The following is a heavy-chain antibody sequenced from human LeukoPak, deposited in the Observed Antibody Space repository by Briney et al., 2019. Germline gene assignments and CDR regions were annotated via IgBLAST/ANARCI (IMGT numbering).Heavy chain of an antibody. CDR1: GYTITGYY. J-gene: IGHJ5*02. D-gene: IGHD4-23*01. CDR2: INPNSGGT. V-gene: IGHV1-2*02. CDR3: ARVAPYYGGNSEYWFDP. Sequence: GASVKVSCKASGYTITGYYMHWVRQAPGQGLEWMGWINPNSGGTNYAQKFQGRVTMTRDTSISTAYMELSRLRSDDTAVYYCARVAPYYGGNSEYWFDPWGQGTLVTVSS.